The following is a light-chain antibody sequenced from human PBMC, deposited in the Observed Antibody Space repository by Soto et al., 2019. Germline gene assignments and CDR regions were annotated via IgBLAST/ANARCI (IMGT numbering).Light chain of an antibody. CDR1: QTVGKN. Sequence: VMAHAPASMSEYPGERATLSCRASQTVGKNYLAWYQQKPGQAPRLLIYGISARATGIPARFSGSGSGKEFTLTINSLQSEDFAVYYCQQYTNWPITFGQGTRLEIK. CDR2: GIS. V-gene: IGKV3-15*01. CDR3: QQYTNWPIT. J-gene: IGKJ5*01.